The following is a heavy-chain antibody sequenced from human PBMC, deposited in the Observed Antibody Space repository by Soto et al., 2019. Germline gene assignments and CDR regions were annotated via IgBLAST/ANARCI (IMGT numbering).Heavy chain of an antibody. D-gene: IGHD2-21*01. CDR3: TTDPSYITPYPGGMDV. Sequence: EVQLVESGGGLVRPGGSLRLSCAASGFTFHNAWMSWVRQAPGKGLEWVGRIRSNPDGGSTDYAAPVKGRFTISRDDSKTTVYLQMNSLETEDTAVYYCTTDPSYITPYPGGMDVWGQGTTVTVSS. J-gene: IGHJ6*02. CDR1: GFTFHNAW. V-gene: IGHV3-15*01. CDR2: IRSNPDGGST.